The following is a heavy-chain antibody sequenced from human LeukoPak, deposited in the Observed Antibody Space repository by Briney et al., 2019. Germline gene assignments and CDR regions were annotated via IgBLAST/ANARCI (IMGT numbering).Heavy chain of an antibody. CDR3: AELGITMIGGV. CDR1: GFIFSNYA. V-gene: IGHV3-23*01. D-gene: IGHD3-10*02. Sequence: GGSLRLSCATSGFIFSNYAVNWVRQAPGKGLEWVSIISGSGDTTYYADSVKGRFTISRDSSKNTLYLQMNSLRAEDTAVYYCAELGITMIGGVWGKGTTVTISS. J-gene: IGHJ6*04. CDR2: ISGSGDTT.